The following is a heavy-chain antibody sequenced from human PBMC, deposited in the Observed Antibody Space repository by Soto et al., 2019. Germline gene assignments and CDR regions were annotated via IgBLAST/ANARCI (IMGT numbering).Heavy chain of an antibody. D-gene: IGHD2-15*01. Sequence: SVKVSCKASGGTFSSYAISWVRQAPGQGLEWMGGIIPIFGTANYAQKFQGRVTITADESTSTAYMELSSLRSEDTAVYYCARRFIRHPRVYCSGGSCYSEVYYYGMDVWGQGTTVTVSS. V-gene: IGHV1-69*13. J-gene: IGHJ6*02. CDR1: GGTFSSYA. CDR3: ARRFIRHPRVYCSGGSCYSEVYYYGMDV. CDR2: IIPIFGTA.